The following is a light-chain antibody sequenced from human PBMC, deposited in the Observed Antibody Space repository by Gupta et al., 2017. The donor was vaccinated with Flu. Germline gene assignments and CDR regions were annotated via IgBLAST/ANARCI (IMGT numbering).Light chain of an antibody. CDR1: QSLVYSDGITY. CDR2: KVS. V-gene: IGKV2-30*01. J-gene: IGKJ2*01. CDR3: MQGTHLYT. Sequence: ISCRSIQSLVYSDGITYLSWFQQRPGQSPRRLIYKVSNRDSGVPDRFSGSGSGTDFTLKINRVEAEDVGVYYCMQGTHLYTFGQGTKLEIK.